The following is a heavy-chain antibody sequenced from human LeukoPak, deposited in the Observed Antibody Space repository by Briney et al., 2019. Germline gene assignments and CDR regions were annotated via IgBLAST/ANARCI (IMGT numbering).Heavy chain of an antibody. CDR2: ISYTGST. J-gene: IGHJ4*02. D-gene: IGHD6-13*01. Sequence: SETLSLTCRVSGGSISSTSYYWGWIRQPPGKGLEWIGCISYTGSTNYNHSLKSRVTISVDTSKNQFSLKLSSVTAADTAVYYCARGYSNSWYYFDYWGQGTLVTVSS. CDR3: ARGYSNSWYYFDY. CDR1: GGSISSTSYY. V-gene: IGHV4-61*05.